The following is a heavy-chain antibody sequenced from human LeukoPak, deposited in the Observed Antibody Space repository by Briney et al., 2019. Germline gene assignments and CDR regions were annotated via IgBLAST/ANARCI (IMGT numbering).Heavy chain of an antibody. D-gene: IGHD3-16*01. CDR1: GYTFTGYY. Sequence: GASVKVSCKASGYTFTGYYMHWVRQATGQGLEWMGWMNPNSGNTGYAQKFQGRVTMTRNTSISTAYMELSSLRSEDTAVYYCAGGLTGGDDYWGQGTLVTVSS. CDR2: MNPNSGNT. V-gene: IGHV1-8*02. CDR3: AGGLTGGDDY. J-gene: IGHJ4*02.